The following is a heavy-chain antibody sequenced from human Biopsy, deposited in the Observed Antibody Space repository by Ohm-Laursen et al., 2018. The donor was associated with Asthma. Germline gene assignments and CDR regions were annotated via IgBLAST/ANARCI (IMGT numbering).Heavy chain of an antibody. D-gene: IGHD6-13*01. J-gene: IGHJ5*02. CDR3: ARGQKSAGDRWFDP. V-gene: IGHV1-2*06. CDR1: GYTFIDRP. CDR2: INPNSGGT. Sequence: VASVKVSCKASGYTFIDRPIHWMRQAPGQGLGWMGRINPNSGGTNYAQKFQGRVTMTRDTSISTAYMEVSRLRSDDTAVYYCARGQKSAGDRWFDPWGQGTLVTVSS.